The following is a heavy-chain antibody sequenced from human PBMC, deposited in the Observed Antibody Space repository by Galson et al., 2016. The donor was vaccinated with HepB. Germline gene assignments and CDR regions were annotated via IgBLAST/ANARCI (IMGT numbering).Heavy chain of an antibody. J-gene: IGHJ6*02. D-gene: IGHD2-2*01. CDR2: INGIFDGGTT. Sequence: SLRLSCAASGFTFSSAWVTWVRQAPGKGLEWVGRINGIFDGGTTDYAAPVKGRFTISRDDSKNMLYLEMSSLKTEDTAVYYCTTEYQVSDTWDYNYYALDVWGQGTTVAVSS. V-gene: IGHV3-15*01. CDR3: TTEYQVSDTWDYNYYALDV. CDR1: GFTFSSAW.